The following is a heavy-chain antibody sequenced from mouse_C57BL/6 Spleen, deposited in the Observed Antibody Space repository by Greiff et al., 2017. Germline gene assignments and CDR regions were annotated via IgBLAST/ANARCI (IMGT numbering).Heavy chain of an antibody. V-gene: IGHV1-66*01. Sequence: QVQLQQSGPELVKPGASVKISCKASGYSFTSYYIHWVKQRPGQGLEWIGWIYPGSGNTKYNEKFKGKATLTADTSSSTAYMQLSSLTSEDSAVYYCARDLTTVVARYFDGWGTGTTVTVSS. CDR3: ARDLTTVVARYFDG. J-gene: IGHJ1*03. D-gene: IGHD1-1*01. CDR2: IYPGSGNT. CDR1: GYSFTSYY.